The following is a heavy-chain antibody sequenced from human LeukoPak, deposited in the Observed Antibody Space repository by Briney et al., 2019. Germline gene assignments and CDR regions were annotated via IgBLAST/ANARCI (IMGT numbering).Heavy chain of an antibody. V-gene: IGHV3-64D*06. Sequence: GGSLRLSCSASGFIISNYAMHWVRQAPGKGLEYVSAISANGGSTYYADSVKGRFTISRDTSKNTLYLQMSSLRAEDTAMYHCVKDLYKGDSASWYFFHYWGQGALVTVSS. CDR1: GFIISNYA. CDR3: VKDLYKGDSASWYFFHY. J-gene: IGHJ4*02. CDR2: ISANGGST. D-gene: IGHD6-13*01.